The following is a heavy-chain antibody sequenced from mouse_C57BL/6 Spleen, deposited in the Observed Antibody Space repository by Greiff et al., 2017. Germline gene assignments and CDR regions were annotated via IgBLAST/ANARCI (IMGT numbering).Heavy chain of an antibody. CDR1: GYTFTSHW. CDR3: ARWDDGSHDY. Sequence: QVQLQQSGPELVRPGASVTISCKAPGYTFTSHWMQWVRQRPGQGLEWFGEILPGGGSTYYNETFKGTATLTVDTSSSSAYMQLSSLTSEDAAVYCCARWDDGSHDYWGQGTSVTVSS. CDR2: ILPGGGST. V-gene: IGHV1-56*01. J-gene: IGHJ4*01. D-gene: IGHD2-3*01.